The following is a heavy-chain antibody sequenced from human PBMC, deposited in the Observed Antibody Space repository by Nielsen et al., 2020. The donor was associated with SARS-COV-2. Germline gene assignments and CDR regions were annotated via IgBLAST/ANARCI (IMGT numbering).Heavy chain of an antibody. J-gene: IGHJ4*02. CDR1: GFTFTRFG. CDR3: AKDGAYYGVRGVVHFGY. D-gene: IGHD3-10*01. CDR2: ISYDGSDQ. V-gene: IGHV3-30*18. Sequence: GGSLRLSCAGSGFTFTRFGMHWVRQAPGKGLEWVAYISYDGSDQYYEDSVKGRFTISRDNSKNIVYLQMNSLRADDTAVYYCAKDGAYYGVRGVVHFGYWGRGNLVTVSS.